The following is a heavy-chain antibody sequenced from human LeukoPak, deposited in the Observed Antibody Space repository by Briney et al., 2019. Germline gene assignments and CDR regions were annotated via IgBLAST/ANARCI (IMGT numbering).Heavy chain of an antibody. J-gene: IGHJ4*02. CDR1: GFTFSSYA. CDR3: AKDLVRGVIPYYFDY. D-gene: IGHD3-10*01. CDR2: ISGSGGST. Sequence: GGSLRLSCAASGFTFSSYAMSWVRQAPGKGLEWASAISGSGGSTYYADSVKGRFTISRDNSKNTLYLQMNSLRAEDTAVYYCAKDLVRGVIPYYFDYWGQGTLVTVSS. V-gene: IGHV3-23*01.